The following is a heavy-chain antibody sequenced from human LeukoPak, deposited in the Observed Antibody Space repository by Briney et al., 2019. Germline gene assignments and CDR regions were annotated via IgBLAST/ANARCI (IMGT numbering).Heavy chain of an antibody. CDR3: ARDFRAAFDP. J-gene: IGHJ5*02. CDR2: ISGSSGFI. CDR1: GFTFSRFT. V-gene: IGHV3-21*01. Sequence: GGSLRLSCEASGFTFSRFTLNWIREAPGKGLEWVSSISGSSGFIHYADSVKARFTISRDNARNSVYLQMNNLRAEDTAVYYCARDFRAAFDPWGQGTLVTVSS. D-gene: IGHD3-10*01.